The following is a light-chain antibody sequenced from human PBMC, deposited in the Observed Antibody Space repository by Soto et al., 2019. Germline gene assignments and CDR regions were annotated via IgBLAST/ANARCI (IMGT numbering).Light chain of an antibody. CDR2: KAS. V-gene: IGKV1-5*03. Sequence: DIQMTQSPSTLSASVGDRVTITCRASQSISSWLAWYQQKPGKAPNLLIYKASSLESGVPSRFSGSGSGTEFTLTISSLRPDDFGTYYCQQYNDYPYTFGQGTKLEIK. CDR1: QSISSW. CDR3: QQYNDYPYT. J-gene: IGKJ2*01.